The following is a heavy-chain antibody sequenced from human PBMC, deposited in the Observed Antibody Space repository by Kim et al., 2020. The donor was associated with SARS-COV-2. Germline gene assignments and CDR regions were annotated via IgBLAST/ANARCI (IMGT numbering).Heavy chain of an antibody. D-gene: IGHD6-13*01. CDR2: IWYDGSNK. V-gene: IGHV3-33*01. Sequence: GGSLRLSCAASGFTFSNYGMHWVRQAPGKGLEWVAVIWYDGSNKYYADSVKGRFTISRDNSKNTLYLQMNSLRAEDTALYYCARDEDISSWYEAYWGQGT. CDR1: GFTFSNYG. CDR3: ARDEDISSWYEAY. J-gene: IGHJ4*02.